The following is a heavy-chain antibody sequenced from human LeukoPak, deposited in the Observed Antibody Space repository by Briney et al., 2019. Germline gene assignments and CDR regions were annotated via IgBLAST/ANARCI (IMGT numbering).Heavy chain of an antibody. Sequence: GGSLRLSCAASGFTFSDYYMSWIRQAPGKGLEGVSYISSSGDTIYYADSVKGRFTVSRDNAKNSLYLQMDSLRAEDTAVYYCARPYCSGGSCNEGGQGYWGQGTLVTVSS. D-gene: IGHD2-15*01. V-gene: IGHV3-11*04. J-gene: IGHJ4*02. CDR3: ARPYCSGGSCNEGGQGY. CDR1: GFTFSDYY. CDR2: ISSSGDTI.